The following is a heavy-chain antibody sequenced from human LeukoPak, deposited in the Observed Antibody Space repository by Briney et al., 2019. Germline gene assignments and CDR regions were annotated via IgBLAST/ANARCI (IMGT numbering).Heavy chain of an antibody. Sequence: GGSLRLSCAASGFTVSSNYMSWVRQAPGKGLEWVSVIYSSGSTYYADSVKGRFTISRDNSKNTLYLQMNSLRAEDTAVYYCARGKGENYYYYYHMDVWGKGTTVTVSS. J-gene: IGHJ6*03. CDR2: IYSSGST. CDR1: GFTVSSNY. D-gene: IGHD3-10*01. V-gene: IGHV3-66*02. CDR3: ARGKGENYYYYYHMDV.